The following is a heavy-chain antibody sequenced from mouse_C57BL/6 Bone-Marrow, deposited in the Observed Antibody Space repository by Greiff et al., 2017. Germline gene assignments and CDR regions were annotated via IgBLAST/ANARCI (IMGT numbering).Heavy chain of an antibody. V-gene: IGHV1-61*01. Sequence: QVQLQQPGAELVRPGSSVKLSCKASGYTFTSYWMDWVQQRPGQGLEWIGNIYPSDSETHYNQKFKDKATLTVDKSSSTAYMQLSSLTSEDSAVDYFVSVGSTYVGLPYWGQGTLVTVSA. CDR2: IYPSDSET. CDR1: GYTFTSYW. D-gene: IGHD1-1*01. CDR3: VSVGSTYVGLPY. J-gene: IGHJ3*01.